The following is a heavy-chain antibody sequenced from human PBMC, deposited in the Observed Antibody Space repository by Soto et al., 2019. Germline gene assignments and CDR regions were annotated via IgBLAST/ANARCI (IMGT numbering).Heavy chain of an antibody. CDR1: GGTFSSYA. D-gene: IGHD3-3*01. CDR2: INPNSGGT. V-gene: IGHV1-2*04. Sequence: QVQLVQSGAEVKKPGSSVKVSCKASGGTFSSYAISWVRQAPGQGLEWMGGINPNSGGTNYAQKFQGWVTMTRDTSISTAYMELSRLRSDDTAVYYCARDASIFGVVIGHFDYWGQGTLVTVSS. J-gene: IGHJ4*02. CDR3: ARDASIFGVVIGHFDY.